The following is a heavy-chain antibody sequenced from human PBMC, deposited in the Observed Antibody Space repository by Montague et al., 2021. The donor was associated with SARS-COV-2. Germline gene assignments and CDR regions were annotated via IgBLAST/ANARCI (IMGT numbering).Heavy chain of an antibody. V-gene: IGHV4-34*01. D-gene: IGHD4-17*01. CDR1: GGSSSGHY. CDR3: ARGARVGYGVRVGSFDY. Sequence: SETLSLTCAVYGGSSSGHYWNWIRQPPGKGLEWIGEINHSGSTNYNPSLKSRVTISVDTSKNQFSLKLSSVTAADTAVYYCARGARVGYGVRVGSFDYWGQGTLVTVSS. CDR2: INHSGST. J-gene: IGHJ4*02.